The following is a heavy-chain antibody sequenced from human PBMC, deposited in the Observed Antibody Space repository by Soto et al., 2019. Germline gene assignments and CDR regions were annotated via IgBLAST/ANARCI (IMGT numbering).Heavy chain of an antibody. CDR3: AKDEATRYYYGMVV. V-gene: IGHV3-30*18. CDR2: ISYDGSNK. CDR1: GFTFSNYG. Sequence: PGGSLRLSCAASGFTFSNYGMHWVRQAPGKGLEWVAVISYDGSNKYYADFVKGRFTISRDNSKNTLYLQMNSLRAEDTAVYYCAKDEATRYYYGMVVRGPGTTVTVSS. J-gene: IGHJ6*02.